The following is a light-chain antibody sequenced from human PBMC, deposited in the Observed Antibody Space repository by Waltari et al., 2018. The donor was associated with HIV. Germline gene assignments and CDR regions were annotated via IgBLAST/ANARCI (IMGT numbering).Light chain of an antibody. Sequence: DIVVTQSPLSLPVTPGEPAYLPCTASQSLLHPNGYNYLEWYMQTPGQSPQLLLNLGSTRVSGVLDRFSGSRSGTDFTLKISRVEAEDVGVYYCMQPLHTPRLTFGGGTKVEIK. CDR2: LGS. V-gene: IGKV2-28*01. CDR3: MQPLHTPRLT. CDR1: QSLLHPNGYNY. J-gene: IGKJ4*01.